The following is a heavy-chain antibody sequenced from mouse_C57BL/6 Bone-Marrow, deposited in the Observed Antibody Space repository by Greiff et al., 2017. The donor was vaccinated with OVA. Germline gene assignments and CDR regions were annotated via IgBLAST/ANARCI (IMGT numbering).Heavy chain of an antibody. CDR2: IFPGSGST. J-gene: IGHJ1*03. CDR3: AVRGVTTVGAKGYVDV. D-gene: IGHD1-1*01. V-gene: IGHV1-75*01. CDR1: GYTFTDYY. Sequence: QVQLQQSGPELVKPGASVKISCKASGYTFTDYYINWVKQRPGQGLEWIGWIFPGSGSTYYNEKFKGKATLTVDKSSSTAYMLLSSLTSEDSAVYFCAVRGVTTVGAKGYVDVWGTGTTVTVSS.